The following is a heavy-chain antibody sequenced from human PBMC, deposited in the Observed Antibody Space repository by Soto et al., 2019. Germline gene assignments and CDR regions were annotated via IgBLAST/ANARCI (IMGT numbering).Heavy chain of an antibody. V-gene: IGHV1-69*04. Sequence: ASVKVSCKASGGTFSSYTISWVRQAPGQGLEWMGRIIPILGIANYAQKFQGRVTITADKSTSTAYMELSSLRSEDTAVYYCAREVGDIVVVPASYAFDYWGQGTLVTVSS. J-gene: IGHJ4*02. CDR3: AREVGDIVVVPASYAFDY. CDR1: GGTFSSYT. D-gene: IGHD2-2*01. CDR2: IIPILGIA.